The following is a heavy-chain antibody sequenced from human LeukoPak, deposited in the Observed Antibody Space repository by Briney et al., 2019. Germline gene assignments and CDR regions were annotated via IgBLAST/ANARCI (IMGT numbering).Heavy chain of an antibody. CDR2: ISGSGGST. V-gene: IGHV3-23*01. J-gene: IGHJ4*02. Sequence: GGSLRLSCAASGFTFSSYGMSWVRQAPGKGLEWVSAISGSGGSTYYADSVKGRFTISRDNSKNTLYLQMNSLRAEDTAVYYCAKVRPRYKWYYYGSGSYFADYWGQGTLVTVSS. CDR1: GFTFSSYG. CDR3: AKVRPRYKWYYYGSGSYFADY. D-gene: IGHD3-10*01.